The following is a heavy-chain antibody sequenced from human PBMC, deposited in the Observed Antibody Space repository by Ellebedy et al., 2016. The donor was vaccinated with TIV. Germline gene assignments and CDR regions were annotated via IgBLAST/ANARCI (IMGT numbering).Heavy chain of an antibody. J-gene: IGHJ6*02. V-gene: IGHV3-53*01. CDR3: ARGTNDAPGMDV. D-gene: IGHD2-2*01. Sequence: GGSLRLXXAASGFTVSPYYMAWVRQAPGKGLEWVSVIYSVDSTYYVDSVKGRFTISRDNAMNSLYLQMNSLGAEDTAVYYCARGTNDAPGMDVWGQGTTVTVSS. CDR1: GFTVSPYY. CDR2: IYSVDST.